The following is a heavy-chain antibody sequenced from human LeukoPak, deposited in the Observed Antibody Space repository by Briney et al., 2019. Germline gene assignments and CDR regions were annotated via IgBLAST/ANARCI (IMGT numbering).Heavy chain of an antibody. CDR1: GFTFSGSA. J-gene: IGHJ5*02. Sequence: GGSLRLSCAASGFTFSGSAIHWVRQSSGKGLEWVGQIDKKDKGYATATAYAASVKGRFTISRDDSINTAYLQMKSLKTEDTAIYYCARDSGTYKWFDPWGQGTLVTVSS. V-gene: IGHV3-73*01. D-gene: IGHD1-26*01. CDR2: IDKKDKGYATAT. CDR3: ARDSGTYKWFDP.